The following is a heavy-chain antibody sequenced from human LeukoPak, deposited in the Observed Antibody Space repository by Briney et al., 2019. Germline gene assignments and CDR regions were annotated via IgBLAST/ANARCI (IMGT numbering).Heavy chain of an antibody. D-gene: IGHD6-19*01. V-gene: IGHV3-23*01. Sequence: PGGSLRLSCAASGFTFSSYAMSWVRQAPGKGLEWVSAISGSGGSTYYADSVKGRFTISRDNSKNTLCLQMNSLRAEDTAVYCCANAPSRAVLDYWGQGTVVTVSS. CDR3: ANAPSRAVLDY. CDR2: ISGSGGST. CDR1: GFTFSSYA. J-gene: IGHJ4*02.